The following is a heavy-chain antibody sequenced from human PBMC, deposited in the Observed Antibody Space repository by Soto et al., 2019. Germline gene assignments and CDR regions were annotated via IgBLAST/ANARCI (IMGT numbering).Heavy chain of an antibody. CDR2: ISAYNGNT. V-gene: IGHV1-18*01. CDR1: GYTFTSYG. Sequence: ASVKVSCKASGYTFTSYGISWVRQAPGQGLEWMGWISAYNGNTNYAQKLQGRVTMTTDTSTRTAYMELGSLRSDDTAVYYCARVTYYDILTGYCGFDYWGQGTLVTVSS. D-gene: IGHD3-9*01. CDR3: ARVTYYDILTGYCGFDY. J-gene: IGHJ4*02.